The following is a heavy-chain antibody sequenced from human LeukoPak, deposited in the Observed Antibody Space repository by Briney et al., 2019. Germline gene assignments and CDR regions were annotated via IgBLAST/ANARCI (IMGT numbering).Heavy chain of an antibody. CDR1: GYTFTSYD. J-gene: IGHJ4*02. Sequence: ASVKVSCKASGYTFTSYDINWVRQATGQGLEWMGWMNPNSGNTGYAQKFQGRVTITRNTSISTAYMELSSLRSEDTAVYYCARAERITIFGVVIFGSYWGQGTLVTVSS. V-gene: IGHV1-8*03. CDR2: MNPNSGNT. CDR3: ARAERITIFGVVIFGSY. D-gene: IGHD3-3*01.